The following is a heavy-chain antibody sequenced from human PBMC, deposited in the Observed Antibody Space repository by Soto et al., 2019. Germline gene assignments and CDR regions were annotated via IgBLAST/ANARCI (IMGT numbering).Heavy chain of an antibody. D-gene: IGHD2-21*02. Sequence: ASVKVSCKASGYTFTSYDINWVRQATGQGREWMGWMNPNSGNTGYAQKFQGRVTMTRNTSISTAYMELSSLRSEDTAVYYCARVRTGFIVVVTAIPYYYGMDVWGQGXTVTVYS. CDR3: ARVRTGFIVVVTAIPYYYGMDV. CDR2: MNPNSGNT. V-gene: IGHV1-8*01. J-gene: IGHJ6*02. CDR1: GYTFTSYD.